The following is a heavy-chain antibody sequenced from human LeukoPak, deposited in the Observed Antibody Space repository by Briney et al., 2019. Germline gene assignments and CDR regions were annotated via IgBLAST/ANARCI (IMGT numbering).Heavy chain of an antibody. CDR2: ISGSGGST. J-gene: IGHJ4*02. Sequence: TGGSLRLSCAASGFTFSSYAMSWVRQAPGKGLEWVSAISGSGGSTYYADSVKGRFTISRDNSKNTLYLQMNGLRAEDTAVYYCAKASPIVVVPAARPDYWGQGTLVTVSS. V-gene: IGHV3-23*01. CDR1: GFTFSSYA. CDR3: AKASPIVVVPAARPDY. D-gene: IGHD2-2*01.